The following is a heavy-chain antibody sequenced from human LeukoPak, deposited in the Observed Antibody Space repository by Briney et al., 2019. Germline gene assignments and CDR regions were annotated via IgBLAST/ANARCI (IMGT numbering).Heavy chain of an antibody. CDR1: GGSFSGYY. CDR2: INHSGST. V-gene: IGHV4-34*01. J-gene: IGHJ4*02. D-gene: IGHD3-3*01. CDR3: ARGFWPTTEFDY. Sequence: SETLSLTCAVYGGSFSGYYRSWIRQPPGKGLEWIGEINHSGSTNYNPSLKSRVTISVDTSKNQFSLKLSSVTAADTAVYYCARGFWPTTEFDYWGQGTLVTVSS.